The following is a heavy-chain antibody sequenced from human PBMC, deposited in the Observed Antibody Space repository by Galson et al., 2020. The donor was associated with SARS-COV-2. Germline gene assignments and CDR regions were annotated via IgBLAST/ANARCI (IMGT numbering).Heavy chain of an antibody. CDR3: AFSGSGSYYTSFDF. Sequence: ASETLSLTCTVSGDSISSGGYNWNWIRQRPGKGLEWIGYMYNGGNTYYNPSLKSRVLMSVDTSKNQFSLNLSSVTAADTAVYYCAFSGSGSYYTSFDFWGQGTLVTVSS. D-gene: IGHD3-10*01. J-gene: IGHJ4*02. CDR1: GDSISSGGYN. CDR2: MYNGGNT. V-gene: IGHV4-31*03.